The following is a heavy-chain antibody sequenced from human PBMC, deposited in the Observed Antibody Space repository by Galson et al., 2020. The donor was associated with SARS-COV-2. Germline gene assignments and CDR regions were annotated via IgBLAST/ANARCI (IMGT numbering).Heavy chain of an antibody. Sequence: SGPTLVKPTQTLTLTCTFSGFSLSNYGVAVGWIRQPPGKALEWLALIYWNDDKRYSPSLESRLSVTKDTSKNQVMITLTNVDPVDTATYHCARSDYYGSDGYRPFDYWGRGTLVTVSS. V-gene: IGHV2-5*01. CDR1: GFSLSNYGVA. CDR3: ARSDYYGSDGYRPFDY. CDR2: IYWNDDK. J-gene: IGHJ4*02. D-gene: IGHD3-22*01.